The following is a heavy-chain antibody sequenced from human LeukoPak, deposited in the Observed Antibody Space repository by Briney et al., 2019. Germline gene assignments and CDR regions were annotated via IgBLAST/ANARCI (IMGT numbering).Heavy chain of an antibody. V-gene: IGHV3-23*01. Sequence: GGSLRLSCAASGFTFNNYAMNWARQAPGKGLEWVSSISGGGETTYYADSAKGRFTISRDNSQNTLYLQMNSLRAEDTAVYYCARDYADYVGYFFFDYWGQGTLVTVSS. CDR2: ISGGGETT. CDR1: GFTFNNYA. CDR3: ARDYADYVGYFFFDY. D-gene: IGHD4-17*01. J-gene: IGHJ4*02.